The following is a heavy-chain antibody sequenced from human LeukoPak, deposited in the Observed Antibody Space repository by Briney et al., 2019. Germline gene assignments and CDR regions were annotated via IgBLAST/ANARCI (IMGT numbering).Heavy chain of an antibody. D-gene: IGHD6-13*01. J-gene: IGHJ4*02. CDR2: IQYDGSNN. Sequence: GGSLRLSCAASGFTFSNYGMHWVRQAPGKGLEWVAFIQYDGSNNYYADSVKGRLTISRDNSNNTLYLQMNNLRPEDTGIYYCAGGGGVPEAGAFDSWGQGTLVAVSS. CDR3: AGGGGVPEAGAFDS. V-gene: IGHV3-30*02. CDR1: GFTFSNYG.